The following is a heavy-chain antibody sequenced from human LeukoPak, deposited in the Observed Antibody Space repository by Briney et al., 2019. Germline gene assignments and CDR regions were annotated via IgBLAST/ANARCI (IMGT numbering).Heavy chain of an antibody. CDR1: GYTFTSYG. Sequence: PSVKVSCKASGYTFTSYGISWVRQAPGQGLEWMGWISAYNGNTNYAQKLHGRVTMTTDTSTSTAYMELRSLRSDDTAVYYCARGVPAAIGSDYYYYYMDVWGKGTTVTVSS. CDR2: ISAYNGNT. CDR3: ARGVPAAIGSDYYYYYMDV. D-gene: IGHD2-2*01. J-gene: IGHJ6*03. V-gene: IGHV1-18*01.